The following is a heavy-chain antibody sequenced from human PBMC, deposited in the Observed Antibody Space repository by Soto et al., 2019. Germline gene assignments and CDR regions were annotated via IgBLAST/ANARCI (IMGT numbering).Heavy chain of an antibody. Sequence: SETLSLTCTVSSGSISSYFWSWIRQPPGKGLEWFGYLYYSGSTNYNPSLKSRVTISVDTSKNQFSLNLTSVTAADTAVYYCAKAGGSYQIDYYKYGLDVWGQGTTVTVSS. V-gene: IGHV4-59*01. CDR2: LYYSGST. CDR1: SGSISSYF. D-gene: IGHD3-10*01. J-gene: IGHJ6*02. CDR3: AKAGGSYQIDYYKYGLDV.